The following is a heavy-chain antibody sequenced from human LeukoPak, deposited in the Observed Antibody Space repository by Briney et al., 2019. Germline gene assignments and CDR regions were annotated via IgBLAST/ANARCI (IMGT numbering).Heavy chain of an antibody. Sequence: ASVKVSCKASGYTFTDYYMHWVRQAPGQGLEWMGGIIPIFGTANYAQKFQGRVTMTRDTSISTAYMELSRLRSDDTAVYYCARAYYDFWSGYPTTYDYWGQGTLVTVSS. CDR3: ARAYYDFWSGYPTTYDY. CDR1: GYTFTDYY. V-gene: IGHV1-2*02. D-gene: IGHD3-3*01. J-gene: IGHJ4*02. CDR2: IIPIFGTA.